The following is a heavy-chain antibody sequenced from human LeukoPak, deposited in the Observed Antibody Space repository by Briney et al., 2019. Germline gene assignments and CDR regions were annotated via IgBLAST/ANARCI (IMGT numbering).Heavy chain of an antibody. CDR2: IYYSGST. Sequence: SETLSLTCTVSGGSISSYYWSWIRQPPGKGLEWIGYIYYSGSTNYNPSLKSRVTISVDTSKNQFSLKLSSVTAADTAVYYCARGRGWFDPWGQGTLVTVSS. V-gene: IGHV4-59*01. CDR1: GGSISSYY. CDR3: ARGRGWFDP. J-gene: IGHJ5*02. D-gene: IGHD3-16*01.